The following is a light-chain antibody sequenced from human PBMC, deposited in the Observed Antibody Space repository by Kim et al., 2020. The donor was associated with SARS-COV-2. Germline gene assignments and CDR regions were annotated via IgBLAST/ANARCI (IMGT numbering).Light chain of an antibody. Sequence: EIVMTQSPATLSVSPGERATLSSRASQSLSSNLAWYQQKPGQAPRLLIYGASTRAPGIPARFSGSGSGTEFTLTISSLQSEDFAVYYCQQFHNWPLYSFGQGTKLEI. CDR2: GAS. CDR3: QQFHNWPLYS. J-gene: IGKJ2*03. CDR1: QSLSSN. V-gene: IGKV3-15*01.